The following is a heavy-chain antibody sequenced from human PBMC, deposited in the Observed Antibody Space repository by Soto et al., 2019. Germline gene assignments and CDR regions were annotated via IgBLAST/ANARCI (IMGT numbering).Heavy chain of an antibody. CDR1: GYTFTSYG. J-gene: IGHJ6*03. CDR3: ARDTYPYGSGSHYYYYYYYMDV. CDR2: ISAYNGNT. Sequence: ASVKVSCKASGYTFTSYGISWVRQAPGQGLEWMGWISAYNGNTNYAQKLQGRVAMTTDTSTSTVYMELRSLRSDDTAVYYCARDTYPYGSGSHYYYYYYYMDVWGKGTTVTVSS. V-gene: IGHV1-18*01. D-gene: IGHD3-10*01.